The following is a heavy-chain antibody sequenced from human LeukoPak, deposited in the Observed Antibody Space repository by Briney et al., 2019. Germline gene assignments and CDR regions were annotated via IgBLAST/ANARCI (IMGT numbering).Heavy chain of an antibody. V-gene: IGHV3-30*02. D-gene: IGHD3-10*01. CDR3: AKDLGWFGESSPYYMDV. CDR1: GFTFSSYG. CDR2: IRYDGSNK. J-gene: IGHJ6*03. Sequence: GGSLRLSCAASGFTFSSYGMHWVRQAPGKGLEWVAFIRYDGSNKYYADSVKGRFTISRDNSKNTLYLQMNSLRAEDTAVYYCAKDLGWFGESSPYYMDVWGKGTTVTTSS.